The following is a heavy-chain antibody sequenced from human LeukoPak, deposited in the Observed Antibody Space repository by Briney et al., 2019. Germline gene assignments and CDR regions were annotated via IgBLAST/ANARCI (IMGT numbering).Heavy chain of an antibody. CDR3: ARDQVARDIVVVLTATGTIDY. CDR1: GYTFTGYY. D-gene: IGHD2-15*01. V-gene: IGHV1-2*02. CDR2: INPNSGGT. J-gene: IGHJ4*02. Sequence: ASVKVSCKASGYTFTGYYMHWERQAPGQGLEWMGWINPNSGGTNYAQKFQGRVTMTRDTSISTAFMELSRLRSDDTAVYYCARDQVARDIVVVLTATGTIDYWGQGTLVTVSS.